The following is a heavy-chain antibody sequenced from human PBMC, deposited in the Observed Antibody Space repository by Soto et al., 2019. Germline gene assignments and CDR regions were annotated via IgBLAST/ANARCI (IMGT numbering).Heavy chain of an antibody. J-gene: IGHJ4*02. D-gene: IGHD6-19*01. CDR3: ARAVAVPADLDY. Sequence: QVQLVQSGAEEKKPGASVKVSCKASGYTFTGYAMHWVRQAPGQRLEWMGWINAGNGNTKYSQKFQGRVTITRDTSASTAYMELRSLRSEDTAVYSWARAVAVPADLDYWGQGTLVTVSS. CDR2: INAGNGNT. CDR1: GYTFTGYA. V-gene: IGHV1-3*05.